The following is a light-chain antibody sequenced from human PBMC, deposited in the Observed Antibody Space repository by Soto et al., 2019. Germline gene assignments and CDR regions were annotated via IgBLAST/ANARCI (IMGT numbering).Light chain of an antibody. V-gene: IGKV3-20*01. CDR2: AAS. Sequence: EIVMTHSPATLSVSPGERATLSCRASRSFASSYLAWYQHKPGQAPRLLIYAASSRATGIPDRFIGSGSGTDFTLTISRLEPEDFAVYYCQQYGSSGTFGQGTKVDIK. CDR3: QQYGSSGT. J-gene: IGKJ1*01. CDR1: RSFASSY.